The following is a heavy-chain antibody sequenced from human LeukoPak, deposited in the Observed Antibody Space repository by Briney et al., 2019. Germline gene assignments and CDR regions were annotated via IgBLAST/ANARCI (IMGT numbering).Heavy chain of an antibody. J-gene: IGHJ3*02. Sequence: GGSLRLSYAASGFSFSSYAMSWDRQAPGKGLEWVSAISKSGDSTFYADSVKGRFTISRDNSQNTLYVQMNSLRAEDTAVYYCAKDQGYSSAWYSRDGFDMWGQGTMVTVSS. CDR3: AKDQGYSSAWYSRDGFDM. D-gene: IGHD6-19*01. CDR2: ISKSGDST. V-gene: IGHV3-23*01. CDR1: GFSFSSYA.